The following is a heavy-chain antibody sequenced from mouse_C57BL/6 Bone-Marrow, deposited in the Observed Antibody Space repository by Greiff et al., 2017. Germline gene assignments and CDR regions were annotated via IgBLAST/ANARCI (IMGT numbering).Heavy chain of an antibody. CDR2: ISDGGSYT. Sequence: EVKVEESGGGLVKPGGSLKLSCAASGFTFSSYAMSWVRQTPEKRLEWVATISDGGSYTYYPDNVKGRFTISRDNAKNNLYLQMSHLKSEDTAMYYCARSMDYWGQGTSVTVSS. J-gene: IGHJ4*01. CDR3: ARSMDY. V-gene: IGHV5-4*03. CDR1: GFTFSSYA.